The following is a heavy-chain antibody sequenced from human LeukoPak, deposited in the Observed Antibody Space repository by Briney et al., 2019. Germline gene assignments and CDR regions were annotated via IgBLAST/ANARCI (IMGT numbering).Heavy chain of an antibody. V-gene: IGHV3-73*01. J-gene: IGHJ4*02. CDR2: IRNKANNYAT. D-gene: IGHD6-19*01. Sequence: PGGSLRLSCAASGFTFSDSAVHWVRQASGKGLEWVGRIRNKANNYATVYTASVKGRFTLSRDDSKNTAYLQMNSLKTEDTAVYYCTSSIYTSGDYWGQGTLVTVSS. CDR1: GFTFSDSA. CDR3: TSSIYTSGDY.